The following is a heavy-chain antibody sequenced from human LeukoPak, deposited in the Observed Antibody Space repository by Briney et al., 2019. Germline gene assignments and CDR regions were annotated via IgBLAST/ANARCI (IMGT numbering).Heavy chain of an antibody. CDR1: GFTFDDYA. V-gene: IGHV3-9*01. Sequence: GRSLRLSCAASGFTFDDYAVHWVRQAPGKGLEWVSGISWNSGSIGYADSVKGRFTISRDNAKNSLYLQMNSLRAEDTALYYCAKDIGYGGNSDAFDVWGQGTMVTVSS. D-gene: IGHD4-23*01. J-gene: IGHJ3*01. CDR3: AKDIGYGGNSDAFDV. CDR2: ISWNSGSI.